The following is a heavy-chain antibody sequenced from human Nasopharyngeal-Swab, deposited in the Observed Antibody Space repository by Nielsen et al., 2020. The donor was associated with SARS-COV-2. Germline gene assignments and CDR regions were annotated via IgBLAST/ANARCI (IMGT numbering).Heavy chain of an antibody. J-gene: IGHJ4*02. Sequence: GSLRLSCAVYGGSFSGYYWGWIRQPPGKGLEWIGEINHSGSTNYNPSLKSRVTISVDTSKNQFSLKLSSVTAADTAVYYCAREYYYGSGSYLGYWGQGTLVTVSS. V-gene: IGHV4-34*01. CDR3: AREYYYGSGSYLGY. D-gene: IGHD3-10*01. CDR1: GGSFSGYY. CDR2: INHSGST.